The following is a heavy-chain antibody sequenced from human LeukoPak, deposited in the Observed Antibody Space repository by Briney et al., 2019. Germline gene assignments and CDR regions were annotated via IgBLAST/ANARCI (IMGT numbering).Heavy chain of an antibody. CDR2: IYCSGST. D-gene: IGHD1-26*01. CDR3: ARDGWELLLGSFDI. J-gene: IGHJ3*02. CDR1: GGSISSYY. V-gene: IGHV4-59*01. Sequence: NTSETLSLTCTVSGGSISSYYWSWIRQPPGKGLEWIGYIYCSGSTNYNPSLKSRVTISVDTSKNQFSLKLSSVTAADTAVYYCARDGWELLLGSFDIWGQGTMVTVSS.